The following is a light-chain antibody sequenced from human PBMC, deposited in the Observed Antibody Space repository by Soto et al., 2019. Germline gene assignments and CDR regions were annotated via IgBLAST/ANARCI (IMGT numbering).Light chain of an antibody. CDR3: QQYNSYSFT. J-gene: IGKJ4*01. CDR2: KAS. Sequence: DIQMTQSPSTLSASVGDRVTITCRASQSISSWLAWYQQKPGKAPKVLMYKASTLESGVPSRFSGSGSGTEFTLTISSLQPDDFATYYCQQYNSYSFTFGGGTKVDIK. V-gene: IGKV1-5*03. CDR1: QSISSW.